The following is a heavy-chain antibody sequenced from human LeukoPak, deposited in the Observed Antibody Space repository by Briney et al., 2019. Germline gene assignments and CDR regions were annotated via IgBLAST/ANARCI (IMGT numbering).Heavy chain of an antibody. V-gene: IGHV4-4*02. J-gene: IGHJ5*02. CDR1: GGSISSSNW. D-gene: IGHD3-16*01. CDR3: ASQGGLSNWFDP. Sequence: PSGTLSLTCAVSGGSISSSNWWSWVRQPPGKGLEWIGEIYHSGSTNYNPSLKSRVTISVDMSKNQFSLKLSSVTAADTAVYYCASQGGLSNWFDPWGQGTLVTVSS. CDR2: IYHSGST.